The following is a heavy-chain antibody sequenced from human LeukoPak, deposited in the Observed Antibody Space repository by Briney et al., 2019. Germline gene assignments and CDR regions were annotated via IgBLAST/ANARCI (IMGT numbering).Heavy chain of an antibody. J-gene: IGHJ4*02. V-gene: IGHV3-21*01. D-gene: IGHD3-10*01. CDR2: ISSSSSYI. Sequence: GGSLRLSCAASGFTFSNAWMSWVRQAPGKGLGWVSSISSSSSYIYYADSVKGRFTISRDNAKNSLYLQMNSLRAEDTAVYYCARSPTRDYFGSGSVFDYWGQGTLVTVSS. CDR3: ARSPTRDYFGSGSVFDY. CDR1: GFTFSNAW.